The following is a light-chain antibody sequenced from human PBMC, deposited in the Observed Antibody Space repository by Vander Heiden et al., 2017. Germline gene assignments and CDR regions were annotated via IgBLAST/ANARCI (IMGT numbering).Light chain of an antibody. V-gene: IGLV3-21*03. CDR1: NIGGKN. CDR2: DDS. CDR3: QVWDSSGDHPVV. Sequence: SYVLTQPPSVPVAPGKMARITCGGDNIGGKNGHWYQQQPGQAPLLVVYDDSDRRSGIPGRFSGSNSGNTATLTISRVEAGEEADYYCQVWDSSGDHPVVFGGGTKLTVL. J-gene: IGLJ2*01.